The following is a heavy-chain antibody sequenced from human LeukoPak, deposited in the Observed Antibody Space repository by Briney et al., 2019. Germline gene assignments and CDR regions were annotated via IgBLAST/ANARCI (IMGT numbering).Heavy chain of an antibody. CDR3: ARELPAAQTNYYYYGMDV. J-gene: IGHJ6*02. CDR1: GYTFTSYG. CDR2: ISAYNGNT. Sequence: ASVKVSCKASGYTFTSYGISWVRQAPGQGLEWTGWISAYNGNTNYAQKLQGRVTMTTDTSTSTAYMELRSLRSDDTAVYYCARELPAAQTNYYYYGMDVWGQGTTVTVSS. V-gene: IGHV1-18*01. D-gene: IGHD2-2*01.